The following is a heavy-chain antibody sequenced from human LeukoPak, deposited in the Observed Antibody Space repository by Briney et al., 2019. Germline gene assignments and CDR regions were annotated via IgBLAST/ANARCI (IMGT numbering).Heavy chain of an antibody. CDR1: GYTFTSNY. CDR2: ISPSGGST. D-gene: IGHD5-24*01. V-gene: IGHV1-46*01. Sequence: ASVKVSCKAFGYTFTSNYMHWVRHAPGQGPEWMGVISPSGGSTTYAQKFQGRVTLTRDMSTSTDYLELSSLRSEDTAVYYCARDNSVRDEAWWFNPWGLGTLVTVSS. J-gene: IGHJ5*02. CDR3: ARDNSVRDEAWWFNP.